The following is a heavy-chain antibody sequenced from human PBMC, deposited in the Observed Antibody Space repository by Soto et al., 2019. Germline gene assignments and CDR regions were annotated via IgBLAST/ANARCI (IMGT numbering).Heavy chain of an antibody. CDR1: GFTFSSYG. CDR2: ISYDGSNK. V-gene: IGHV3-30*18. Sequence: QVQLVESGGGVVQPGRSLRLSRAASGFTFSSYGMHWVRQAPGKGLEWVAVISYDGSNKYYADSVKGRFTISRDNSKNTLYLQMNSLRAEDTAVYYCAKDLSAALSYYDYGMDVWGQGTTVTVSS. CDR3: AKDLSAALSYYDYGMDV. D-gene: IGHD2-2*01. J-gene: IGHJ6*02.